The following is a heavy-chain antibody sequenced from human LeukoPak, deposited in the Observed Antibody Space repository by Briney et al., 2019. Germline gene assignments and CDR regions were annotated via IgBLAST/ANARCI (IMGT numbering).Heavy chain of an antibody. J-gene: IGHJ4*02. Sequence: GGSLRLSCAASGFTVSSNYMSWVRQAPGKGLEWVAFTRYDGSDKYNADSLKGRFTISRDNSKNTLYLQMNSLRAEDTAVYYCATPDGHYYDSSADYWGQGTLVTVSS. CDR1: GFTVSSNY. V-gene: IGHV3-30*02. CDR2: TRYDGSDK. CDR3: ATPDGHYYDSSADY. D-gene: IGHD3-22*01.